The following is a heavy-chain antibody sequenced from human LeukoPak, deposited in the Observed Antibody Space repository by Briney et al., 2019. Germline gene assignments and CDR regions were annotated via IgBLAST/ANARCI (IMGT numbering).Heavy chain of an antibody. Sequence: SETLSLTCTVSGGSISNNYWSWFRQPPGKGLEWIGYIYYSGSTNYNPSLKSRVTISVDTSKSQFSLKLSSVTAADTAVYYCASHKGFWGQGTLVSVSS. CDR1: GGSISNNY. J-gene: IGHJ4*02. V-gene: IGHV4-59*01. CDR2: IYYSGST. CDR3: ASHKGF.